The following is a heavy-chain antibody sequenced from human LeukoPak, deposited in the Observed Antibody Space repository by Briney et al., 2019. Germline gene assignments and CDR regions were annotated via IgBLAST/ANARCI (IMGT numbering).Heavy chain of an antibody. CDR2: IYYSGST. Sequence: KPSETLSLTCTVSGGSISSSSYYWGWIRQPPGKGLEWIGSIYYSGSTYYNPSLESRVTISVDTSKNQFSLKLSSVTAADTAVYYCARDISPWDYWGQGTLVTVSS. CDR1: GGSISSSSYY. CDR3: ARDISPWDY. V-gene: IGHV4-39*07. J-gene: IGHJ4*02.